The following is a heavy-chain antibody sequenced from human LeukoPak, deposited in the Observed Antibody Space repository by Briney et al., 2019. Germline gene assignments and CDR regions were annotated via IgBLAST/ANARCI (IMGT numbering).Heavy chain of an antibody. D-gene: IGHD3-10*01. CDR3: ARDLGRVSGVDAFDI. Sequence: SETLSLSCTVSGGSISSYYWNWIRQPAGKGLEWIGRIYISGLTNYNPSLKSRVTMSVDTSKNQFSLKLSSVTAADTAVYYCARDLGRVSGVDAFDIWGQGTMVTVSS. J-gene: IGHJ3*02. CDR1: GGSISSYY. CDR2: IYISGLT. V-gene: IGHV4-4*07.